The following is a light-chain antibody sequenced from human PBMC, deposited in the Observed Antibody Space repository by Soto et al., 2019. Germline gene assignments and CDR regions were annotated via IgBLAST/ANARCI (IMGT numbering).Light chain of an antibody. Sequence: QSVLTQPASVSGSPGQSITISCTGTSSDVGSYNLVSWYQQHPGRAPELMIYEVTKRPSGLSNRFSGPKSGNTASLTISGLQAEDEADYYCCSYAGSSTFVFGGGTKVTVL. CDR1: SSDVGSYNL. CDR2: EVT. J-gene: IGLJ2*01. CDR3: CSYAGSSTFV. V-gene: IGLV2-23*02.